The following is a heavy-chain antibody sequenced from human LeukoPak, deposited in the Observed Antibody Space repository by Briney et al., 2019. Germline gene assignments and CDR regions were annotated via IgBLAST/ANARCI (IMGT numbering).Heavy chain of an antibody. CDR3: AKDTKWFGDPYFDY. Sequence: GGSLRLSCAASGFTFSSYGMHWVRQAPGKGLEWVAVIWYDGSNKYYADSVKGRFTISRDNSKNTLYLQMNSLRAEDTAVYYCAKDTKWFGDPYFDYWGQGTLVTVSS. D-gene: IGHD3-10*01. J-gene: IGHJ4*02. V-gene: IGHV3-33*06. CDR1: GFTFSSYG. CDR2: IWYDGSNK.